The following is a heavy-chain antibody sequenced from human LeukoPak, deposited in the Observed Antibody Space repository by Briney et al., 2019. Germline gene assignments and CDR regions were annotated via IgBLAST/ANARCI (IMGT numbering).Heavy chain of an antibody. Sequence: PSETLSLTCTVSGYSISSAYYWGWIRQPPGKGLEWIGSIYYSGSTYYNPSLKSRVTISVDTSKNQFSLKLSSVTAADTAVYYCARVSGYSYGHEDYWGQGTLVTVSS. CDR2: IYYSGST. CDR3: ARVSGYSYGHEDY. J-gene: IGHJ4*02. CDR1: GYSISSAYY. V-gene: IGHV4-38-2*02. D-gene: IGHD5-18*01.